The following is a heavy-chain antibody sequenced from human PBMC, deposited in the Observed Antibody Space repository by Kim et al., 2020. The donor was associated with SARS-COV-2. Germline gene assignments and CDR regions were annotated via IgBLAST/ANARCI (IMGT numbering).Heavy chain of an antibody. CDR2: ST. Sequence: STNYTPSLKSRCTISVDTSKNQFSLKLSSVTAADTAVYYCARGGGYSLDYWGQGTLVTVSS. J-gene: IGHJ4*02. D-gene: IGHD5-18*01. CDR3: ARGGGYSLDY. V-gene: IGHV4-34*01.